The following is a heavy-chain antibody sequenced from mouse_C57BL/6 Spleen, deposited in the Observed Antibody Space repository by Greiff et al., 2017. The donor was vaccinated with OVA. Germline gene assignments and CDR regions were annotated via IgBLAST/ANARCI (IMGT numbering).Heavy chain of an antibody. V-gene: IGHV1-7*01. CDR3: AREDYGSSYGDY. J-gene: IGHJ2*01. CDR1: GYTFTSYW. Sequence: QVQLQQSGAELAKPGASVKLSCKASGYTFTSYWMHWVKQRPGQGLEWIGYINPSSGYTKYNQKFKDKDTLTADKSSSTAYMQLSSLTYEDSAVYYCAREDYGSSYGDYWGQGTTLTVSS. CDR2: INPSSGYT. D-gene: IGHD1-1*01.